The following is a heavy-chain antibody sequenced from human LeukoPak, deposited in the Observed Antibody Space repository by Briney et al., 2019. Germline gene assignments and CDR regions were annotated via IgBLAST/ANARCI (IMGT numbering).Heavy chain of an antibody. D-gene: IGHD2-2*01. CDR2: IYHSGST. Sequence: SETLSLTCAVSGYSISSGYYWGWIRQPPGKGLEWIGSIYHSGSTYYNPSLKSRVTISVDTSKNQFSLKLSSVTAADTAVYYCARLGLVPAXXXQHWGQGXXXTXSS. J-gene: IGHJ1*01. CDR1: GYSISSGYY. CDR3: ARLGLVPAXXXQH. V-gene: IGHV4-38-2*01.